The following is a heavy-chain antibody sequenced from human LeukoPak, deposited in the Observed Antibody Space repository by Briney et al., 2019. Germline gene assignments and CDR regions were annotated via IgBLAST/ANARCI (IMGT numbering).Heavy chain of an antibody. CDR1: GYTFTSYY. J-gene: IGHJ3*02. Sequence: GASVKVSCKASGYTFTSYYMHWVRQAPGQGLEWMGWINPNSGGTNYAQKFQGRVTMTRDTSISTAYMELSRLRSDDTAVYYCARGSTYYYDSSGYYGLSGDAFDIWGQGTMVTVSS. CDR2: INPNSGGT. D-gene: IGHD3-22*01. V-gene: IGHV1-2*02. CDR3: ARGSTYYYDSSGYYGLSGDAFDI.